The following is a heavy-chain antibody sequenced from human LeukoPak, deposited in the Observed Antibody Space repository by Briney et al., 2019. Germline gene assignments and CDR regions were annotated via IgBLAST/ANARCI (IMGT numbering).Heavy chain of an antibody. CDR2: ICGGDSDN. D-gene: IGHD2-15*01. CDR1: GYSFSIYW. V-gene: IGHV5-51*01. Sequence: GSSLKICCNGVGYSFSIYWIALRRPLPGKVVEWLGIICGGDSDNRYSPSFQGQVTISADKSMNTAYLQWSSLKASDTAMYCCTRRGSCYDHWHFDYWGQGTLVTVSS. CDR3: TRRGSCYDHWHFDY. J-gene: IGHJ4*02.